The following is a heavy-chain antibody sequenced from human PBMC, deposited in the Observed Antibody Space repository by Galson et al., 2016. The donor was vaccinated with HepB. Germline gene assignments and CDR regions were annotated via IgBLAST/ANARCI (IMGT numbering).Heavy chain of an antibody. D-gene: IGHD7-27*01. V-gene: IGHV3-66*02. CDR2: IYAGGST. J-gene: IGHJ4*02. Sequence: VRQAPGKGLEWVSDIYAGGSTNYADSVEGRFTISRDNSQNTLYLQMNSLRPEDTAVYYCASPLTGLAYWGQGTLVAVSS. CDR3: ASPLTGLAY.